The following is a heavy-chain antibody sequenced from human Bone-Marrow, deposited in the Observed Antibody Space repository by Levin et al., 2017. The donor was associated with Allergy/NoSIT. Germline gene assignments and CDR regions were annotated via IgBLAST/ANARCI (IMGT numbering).Heavy chain of an antibody. D-gene: IGHD6-6*01. J-gene: IGHJ4*02. Sequence: QAGGSLRLSCAASGFTFSSYWMSWVRQAPGKGLEWVANIKQDGSEKYYVDSVKGRFTISRDNAKNSEYLQMNSLRAEDTAVYYCTRGGRPVAARWDLFDYWGQGTLVTVSS. CDR1: GFTFSSYW. V-gene: IGHV3-7*01. CDR2: IKQDGSEK. CDR3: TRGGRPVAARWDLFDY.